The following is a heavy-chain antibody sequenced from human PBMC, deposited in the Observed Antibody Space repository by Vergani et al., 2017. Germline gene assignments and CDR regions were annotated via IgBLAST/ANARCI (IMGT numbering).Heavy chain of an antibody. CDR1: GFTFSSYG. CDR3: AKDRYGDAFYGMDV. J-gene: IGHJ6*02. CDR2: ICYDGSNK. V-gene: IGHV3-33*03. D-gene: IGHD4-17*01. Sequence: QVQLVESGGGVVQPGRSLRLSCAASGFTFSSYGMHWVRQAPGKGLEWVAVICYDGSNKYYAASVKGRFIISRDKSKNTLYLQMNSRRAEDTAVYYCAKDRYGDAFYGMDVWGQGTTVTVSS.